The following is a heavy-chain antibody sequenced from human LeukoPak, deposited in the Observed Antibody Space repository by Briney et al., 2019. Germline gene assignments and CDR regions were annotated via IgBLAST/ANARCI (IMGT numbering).Heavy chain of an antibody. V-gene: IGHV4-38-2*02. J-gene: IGHJ4*02. CDR3: ARERLPGSGSSGYEDY. CDR2: ISHTGSP. Sequence: SETLSLTCNVSGYSIGSGLYWAWIRPSPGKGLEWIASISHTGSPYYSPSLRSRVTISLDTSKNQFSLKLKSVTAADTAEYYCARERLPGSGSSGYEDYWGQGTLVTVSS. D-gene: IGHD3-22*01. CDR1: GYSIGSGLY.